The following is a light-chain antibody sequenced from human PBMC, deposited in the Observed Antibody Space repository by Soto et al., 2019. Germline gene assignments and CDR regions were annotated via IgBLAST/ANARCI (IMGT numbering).Light chain of an antibody. CDR1: QSISSY. V-gene: IGKV1-39*01. CDR2: AAS. CDR3: QQSYSTPLT. J-gene: IGKJ4*01. Sequence: DIQMTQSPSSLSASVGDRVTITCRASQSISSYLNWYQQKPGKVPKLLIYAASSLQSGVPSRFSGRGSETDFTLTISSLQPEDFATYHCQQSYSTPLTFGGGTKVEIK.